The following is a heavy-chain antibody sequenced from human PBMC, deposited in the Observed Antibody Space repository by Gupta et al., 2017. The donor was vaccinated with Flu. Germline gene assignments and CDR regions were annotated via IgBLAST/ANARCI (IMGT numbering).Heavy chain of an antibody. CDR2: ISSRT. CDR3: ARGREGYNMGGYFDY. CDR1: GFSSSSYN. V-gene: IGHV3-21*03. D-gene: IGHD3-16*01. Sequence: EVQLAESGGGLVKPGGSLRLSCAASGFSSSSYNINWVRQAPGRGLEWVSSISSRTSYADAVKGRFTSSRDNAKNSVYLQMNSLGAEDTAIYFCARGREGYNMGGYFDYWGQGAQVTVSS. J-gene: IGHJ4*02.